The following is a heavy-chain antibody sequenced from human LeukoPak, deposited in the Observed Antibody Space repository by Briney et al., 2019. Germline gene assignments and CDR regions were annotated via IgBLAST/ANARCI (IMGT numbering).Heavy chain of an antibody. CDR1: GYTFTGYW. J-gene: IGHJ2*01. V-gene: IGHV1-46*01. CDR2: ISPSGGST. Sequence: ASVKVSCKAFGYTFTGYWMHWVRQAPGQGPEWMGVISPSGGSTIYAQKFKGRVTLTRDMSTSTDYLELSSLRSEDTAFYYCARVYYSSSYDYWYFDLWGRGTLVTVSS. CDR3: ARVYYSSSYDYWYFDL. D-gene: IGHD6-13*01.